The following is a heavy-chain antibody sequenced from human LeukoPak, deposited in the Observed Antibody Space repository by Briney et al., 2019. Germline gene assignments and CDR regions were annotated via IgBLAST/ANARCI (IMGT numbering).Heavy chain of an antibody. CDR2: ISGSGGST. Sequence: PGRSLRLSCAASGFIFSNFPIHWVRQAPGKGLEWVSAISGSGGSTYYADSVQGRFTISRDNSKRTLFLQMNSLRAEDTAFYYCAKAELGVDTFFDYWGQGTLVTVSS. D-gene: IGHD3-3*01. CDR3: AKAELGVDTFFDY. CDR1: GFIFSNFP. V-gene: IGHV3-23*01. J-gene: IGHJ4*02.